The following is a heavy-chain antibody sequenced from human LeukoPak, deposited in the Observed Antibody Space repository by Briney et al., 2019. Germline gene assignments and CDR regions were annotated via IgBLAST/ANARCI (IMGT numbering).Heavy chain of an antibody. Sequence: SETLSLTCTVSGGSISSYYWSWIRQPAGKGLEWIGRVYTSGSTNYNPSLKSRVTMSVDTSRNQFSLKLSSVTAADTAVYYCARDGPRYWFDPWGQGHMVNVSS. CDR1: GGSISSYY. CDR2: VYTSGST. CDR3: ARDGPRYWFDP. J-gene: IGHJ5*02. V-gene: IGHV4-4*07.